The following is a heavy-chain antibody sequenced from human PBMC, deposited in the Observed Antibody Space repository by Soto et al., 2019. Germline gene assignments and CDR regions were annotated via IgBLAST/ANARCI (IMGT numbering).Heavy chain of an antibody. CDR1: GGTFSTYA. J-gene: IGHJ4*02. V-gene: IGHV1-69*12. CDR3: ASGIQLWLRRINNGYSG. Sequence: QVQLVQSGAEVKKPESSVKVSCKAPGGTFSTYAISWVRQAPGQGLEWMGGIIPMFGTANYAQRFQDGVTITADEATNTVYRELSSLRSEDTAVYFCASGIQLWLRRINNGYSGWGQGTLVTVSS. CDR2: IIPMFGTA. D-gene: IGHD5-18*01.